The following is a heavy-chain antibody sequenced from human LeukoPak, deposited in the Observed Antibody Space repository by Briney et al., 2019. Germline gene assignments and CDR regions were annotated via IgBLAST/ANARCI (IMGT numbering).Heavy chain of an antibody. D-gene: IGHD3-22*01. CDR3: ARDSLYYYDSSGYYYTPFFDY. CDR2: ISACNGNT. V-gene: IGHV1-18*01. CDR1: GYTFTSYG. J-gene: IGHJ4*02. Sequence: GASVKVSCKASGYTFTSYGISWVRQAPGQGLEWMGWISACNGNTNYAQKLQGRVTMTTDTSTSTAYMELRSLRSDDTAVYYCARDSLYYYDSSGYYYTPFFDYWGQGTLVTVSS.